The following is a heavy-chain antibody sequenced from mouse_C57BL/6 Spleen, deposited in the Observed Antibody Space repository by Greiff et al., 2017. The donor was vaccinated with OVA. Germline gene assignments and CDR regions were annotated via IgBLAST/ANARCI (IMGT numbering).Heavy chain of an antibody. V-gene: IGHV3-6*01. CDR2: ISYDGSN. J-gene: IGHJ1*03. CDR1: GYSITSGYY. CDR3: ASVVAPYWYFDV. D-gene: IGHD1-1*01. Sequence: EVQLVESGPGLVKPSQSLSLTCSVTGYSITSGYYWNWIRQFPGNKLEWMGYISYDGSNNYNPSLKNRISITRDTSKNQFFLKLNSVTTEDTATYYCASVVAPYWYFDVWGTGTTVTVSS.